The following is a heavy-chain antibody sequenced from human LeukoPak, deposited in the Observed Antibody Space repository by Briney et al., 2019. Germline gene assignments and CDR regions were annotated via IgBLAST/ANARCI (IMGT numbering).Heavy chain of an antibody. Sequence: SVKVSCKASGGTFSSYAISWVRQAPGQGLEWMGGIIPIFGTANYAQKFQGRVTITTDESTSTAYMELSSLRSEDTAVYYCARAVSPSSWFDAFDIWGQGTMVTVSS. J-gene: IGHJ3*02. D-gene: IGHD2-2*01. V-gene: IGHV1-69*05. CDR3: ARAVSPSSWFDAFDI. CDR2: IIPIFGTA. CDR1: GGTFSSYA.